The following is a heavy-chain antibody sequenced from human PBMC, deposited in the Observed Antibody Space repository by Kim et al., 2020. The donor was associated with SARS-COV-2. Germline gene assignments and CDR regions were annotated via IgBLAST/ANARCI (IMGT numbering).Heavy chain of an antibody. D-gene: IGHD2-21*01. Sequence: SVKGRFTISRDNSKTSLYLQMNSLRAEDSALYYCAKDSDYSLLDSRAEYFQHWGQGTLVTVSS. CDR3: AKDSDYSLLDSRAEYFQH. J-gene: IGHJ1*01. V-gene: IGHV3-43D*03.